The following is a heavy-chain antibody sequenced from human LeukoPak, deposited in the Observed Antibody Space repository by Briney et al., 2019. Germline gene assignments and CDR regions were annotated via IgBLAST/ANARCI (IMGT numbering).Heavy chain of an antibody. J-gene: IGHJ4*02. V-gene: IGHV1-18*01. Sequence: ASVKVSCKASGYTFTSYGISWVRQAPGQGLEWMGWISAYNGSTNYAQKLQGGVTMTTDTSTSTAYMELRSLRSDDTAVYYCARVSGYCSSTSCYVDFDYWGQGTLVTVSS. D-gene: IGHD2-2*01. CDR2: ISAYNGST. CDR1: GYTFTSYG. CDR3: ARVSGYCSSTSCYVDFDY.